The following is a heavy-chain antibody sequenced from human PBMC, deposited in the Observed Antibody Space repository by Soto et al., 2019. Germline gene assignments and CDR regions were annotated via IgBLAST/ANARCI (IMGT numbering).Heavy chain of an antibody. J-gene: IGHJ4*02. CDR1: GGTFSSYA. V-gene: IGHV1-69*01. CDR2: IIPIFGTA. CDR3: ARGVSGSGGSLGDY. D-gene: IGHD2-15*01. Sequence: QVQLVQSGAEVKKPGSSVKVSCKASGGTFSSYAISWVRQAPGQGLEWMGGIIPIFGTANYAQKFQGRVKNTADESPSTAYMELRSLKSEDTAVYYCARGVSGSGGSLGDYWGQGTLVTASS.